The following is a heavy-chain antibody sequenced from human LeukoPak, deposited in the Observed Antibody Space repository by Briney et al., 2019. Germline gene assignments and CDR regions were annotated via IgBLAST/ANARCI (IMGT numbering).Heavy chain of an antibody. V-gene: IGHV1-24*01. Sequence: ASVKVSCKVSGYTLTELSMHWVRQAPGKGLEWMGGFDPEDYETLYAQNFQGRVTMTTDSSTSTAYMELRSLRSDDTAVYYCVRSGRGTYYYFDYWGQGTLVTVSS. J-gene: IGHJ4*02. D-gene: IGHD1-26*01. CDR1: GYTLTELS. CDR2: FDPEDYET. CDR3: VRSGRGTYYYFDY.